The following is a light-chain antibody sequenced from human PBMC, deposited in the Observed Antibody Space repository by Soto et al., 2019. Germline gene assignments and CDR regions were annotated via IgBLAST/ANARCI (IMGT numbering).Light chain of an antibody. CDR2: EVS. J-gene: IGLJ1*01. CDR1: SSDVGGYNY. Sequence: QSALTHPASVSGSPGKSLPISCTGTSSDVGGYNYVSWYQHHPGKAPKLMIFEVSNRPSGVSTRFSGSKSGNTASLTISGLQAEDEADYYCTSYTSNSTYVFGTGTKVTVL. CDR3: TSYTSNSTYV. V-gene: IGLV2-14*01.